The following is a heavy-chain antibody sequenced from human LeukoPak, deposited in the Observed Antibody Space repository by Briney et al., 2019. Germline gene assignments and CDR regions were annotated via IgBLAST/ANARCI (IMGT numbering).Heavy chain of an antibody. Sequence: GGSLRLSSAASGFTFDDYAMHWVRQTPGKGLEWVSGVTWNSGGTGYADSVKGRFTISRDNAENSVHLQMNSLRAEDTALYYCARGQRSTVTTLWYFDLWGRGTLVTVSS. J-gene: IGHJ2*01. V-gene: IGHV3-9*01. CDR1: GFTFDDYA. CDR2: VTWNSGGT. CDR3: ARGQRSTVTTLWYFDL. D-gene: IGHD4-17*01.